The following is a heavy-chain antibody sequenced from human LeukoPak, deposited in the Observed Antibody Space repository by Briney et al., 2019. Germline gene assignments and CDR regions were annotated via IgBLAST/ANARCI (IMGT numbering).Heavy chain of an antibody. CDR3: ASSHPLGSYNDYYTPFDY. CDR2: MYYSGST. Sequence: SETLSLTCTVSGGSISNYYWSWIRQPPGKGLEWIGYMYYSGSTNYNPSLKSRVTISVDTSKNQFSLKLSSVTAADTAVYYCASSHPLGSYNDYYTPFDYWGQGTLVTVSS. D-gene: IGHD3-16*01. J-gene: IGHJ4*02. V-gene: IGHV4-59*01. CDR1: GGSISNYY.